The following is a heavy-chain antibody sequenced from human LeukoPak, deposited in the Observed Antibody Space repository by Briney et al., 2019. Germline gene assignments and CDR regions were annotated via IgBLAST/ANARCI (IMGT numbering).Heavy chain of an antibody. CDR1: GYTLTELS. CDR3: ATATSGYDYGGSYYYYYMDV. D-gene: IGHD5-12*01. V-gene: IGHV1-24*01. J-gene: IGHJ6*03. CDR2: FDPEDGET. Sequence: ASVKVSCKVSGYTLTELSMHWVRQAPGKGLEWMGGFDPEDGETIYAQKFQGRVTMTEDTSTDTAYMELSSLRSEDTAVYYCATATSGYDYGGSYYYYYMDVWGKGTTVTVSS.